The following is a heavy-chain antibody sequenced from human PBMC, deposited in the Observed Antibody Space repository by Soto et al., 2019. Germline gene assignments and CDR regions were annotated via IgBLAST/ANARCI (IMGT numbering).Heavy chain of an antibody. CDR3: ARRSGGDSSGYHDDAFDI. Sequence: QLQLQESGPGLVKPSETLSLTCTVSGGSITSRSYYWGWIRQPPGKGLEWIGSIYYGGSTYYYPSLKSRVTISVDTSKNQYSLKLSSVTAADTAVYYCARRSGGDSSGYHDDAFDIWGQGTMVTVSS. J-gene: IGHJ3*02. CDR2: IYYGGST. D-gene: IGHD3-22*01. CDR1: GGSITSRSYY. V-gene: IGHV4-39*01.